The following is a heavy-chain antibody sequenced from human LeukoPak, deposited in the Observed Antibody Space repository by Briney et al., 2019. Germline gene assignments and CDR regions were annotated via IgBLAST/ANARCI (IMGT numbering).Heavy chain of an antibody. D-gene: IGHD3-10*02. CDR1: GFTFDDYG. V-gene: IGHV3-20*04. CDR3: AELGITMIGGV. J-gene: IGHJ6*04. Sequence: GGSLRLSCAASGFTFDDYGMSWVRQAPGKGLEWVSGINWSGGSTGYADSVKGRFTISRDNAKNSLYMQMNSLRAEDTAVYYCAELGITMIGGVWGKGTTVTISS. CDR2: INWSGGST.